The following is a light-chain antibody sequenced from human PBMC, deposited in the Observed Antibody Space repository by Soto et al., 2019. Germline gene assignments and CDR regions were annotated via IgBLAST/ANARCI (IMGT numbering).Light chain of an antibody. CDR3: LQSDTSPLT. J-gene: IGKJ4*01. CDR1: QSISSND. CDR2: GAS. Sequence: EIVLTQSPGTLSLSPGERTTLSCRASQSISSNDLAWFQQKPGQAPRLLIYGASTRATGIPDRFGGSGSGTDFTLTISSLEPEDFALHHCLQSDTSPLTFGGGTKVEIK. V-gene: IGKV3-20*01.